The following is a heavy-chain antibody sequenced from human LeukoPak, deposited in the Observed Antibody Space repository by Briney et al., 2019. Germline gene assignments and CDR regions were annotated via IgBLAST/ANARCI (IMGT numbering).Heavy chain of an antibody. V-gene: IGHV1-18*01. J-gene: IGHJ3*02. D-gene: IGHD2-2*01. CDR1: GYTFTSYG. Sequence: GASVKVSCKASGYTFTSYGIRWVRQAPGQGLEWMGWISAYNGNTNYAQKLQGRVTRTTDTSTSTAYMELRSLRSDDTAVYYCAGIFLCSSTNCNDAFDIWGQGTMVTVSS. CDR2: ISAYNGNT. CDR3: AGIFLCSSTNCNDAFDI.